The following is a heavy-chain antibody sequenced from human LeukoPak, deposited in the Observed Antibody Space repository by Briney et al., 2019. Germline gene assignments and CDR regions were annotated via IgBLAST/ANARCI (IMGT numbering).Heavy chain of an antibody. J-gene: IGHJ1*01. D-gene: IGHD3-22*01. CDR1: GGTFSSYA. V-gene: IGHV1-69*04. Sequence: ASVKVSCKASGGTFSSYAISWVRQAPGQGLEWMGRIIPILGIPNYAQKFQGRVTITADKSTTTAYMELSGLRSEDTAVYYCARVSYYDSSGYPEYFHHWGQGTLVTVSS. CDR3: ARVSYYDSSGYPEYFHH. CDR2: IIPILGIP.